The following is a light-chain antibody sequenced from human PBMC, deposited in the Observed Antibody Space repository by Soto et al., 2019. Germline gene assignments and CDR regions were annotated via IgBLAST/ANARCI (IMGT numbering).Light chain of an antibody. V-gene: IGLV2-14*03. CDR2: DVS. CDR1: IVDVGAYSD. Sequence: QSFITKASDVSGSPGQSISIASPGSIVDVGAYSDVSWYQQHHPGEAPNLISYDVSHRPSGVSNRVAGSKSGNTASLTISGLQTEDEADYYGSSYASAITYVFGSGSQVTVL. CDR3: SSYASAITYV. J-gene: IGLJ1*01.